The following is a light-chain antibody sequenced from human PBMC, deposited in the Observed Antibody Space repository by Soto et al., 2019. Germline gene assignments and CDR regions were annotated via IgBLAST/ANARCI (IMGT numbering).Light chain of an antibody. V-gene: IGKV1-9*01. J-gene: IGKJ5*01. CDR1: QGISSY. Sequence: IQLTQSPSALSASVGDRVTITCRASQGISSYLAWYQQNPGKAPKLLIYAASTLQGGVPSRFSGSGSGTDFTLTINSLQPEDLATYYCQQLNSYPITFGQGTRLEIK. CDR2: AAS. CDR3: QQLNSYPIT.